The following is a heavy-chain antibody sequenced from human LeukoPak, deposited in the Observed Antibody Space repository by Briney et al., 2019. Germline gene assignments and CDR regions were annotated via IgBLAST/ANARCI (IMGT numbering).Heavy chain of an antibody. V-gene: IGHV3-11*04. CDR1: GFTFSDYY. D-gene: IGHD3-3*01. J-gene: IGHJ5*02. Sequence: GGSLRLSCAASGFTFSDYYMSWIRQAPGKGLEWVSYISSSGSTIYYADSVKGRFTISRDNAKKSVYLQMNSLRGDDTAVYHCARDRPITVSGVVTLPWGQGTLVTVSS. CDR3: ARDRPITVSGVVTLP. CDR2: ISSSGSTI.